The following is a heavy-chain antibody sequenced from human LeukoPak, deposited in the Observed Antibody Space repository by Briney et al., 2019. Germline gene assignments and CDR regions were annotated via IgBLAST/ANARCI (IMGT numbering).Heavy chain of an antibody. CDR2: ISYDGSNT. CDR3: ARDTYGSGGFYGFDF. V-gene: IGHV3-30-3*01. D-gene: IGHD3-10*01. Sequence: GKSLRLSCVDSGFTFRSYAMHWVLQAPGKGLEWVGVISYDGSNTYSADSVKGRFTISRDNSKNTPYLQMNDLGPGDTAVYYCARDTYGSGGFYGFDFWGQGTLVTVSS. CDR1: GFTFRSYA. J-gene: IGHJ4*02.